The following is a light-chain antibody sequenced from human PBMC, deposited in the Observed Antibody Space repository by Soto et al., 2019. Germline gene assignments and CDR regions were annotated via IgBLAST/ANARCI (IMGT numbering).Light chain of an antibody. CDR1: QSISSH. CDR2: GAF. J-gene: IGKJ1*01. CDR3: QQSLSTPPT. V-gene: IGKV1-39*01. Sequence: IQMTQSPSSLSASVGDRVTITCRASQSISSHLNWYQQRPGKAPNLLIYGAFSLQTGVPSRFSGSGSGTDFTLTISSLQPEDFATYYCQQSLSTPPTFAQGTKVDIK.